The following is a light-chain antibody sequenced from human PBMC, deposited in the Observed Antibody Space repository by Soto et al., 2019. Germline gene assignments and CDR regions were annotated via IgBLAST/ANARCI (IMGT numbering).Light chain of an antibody. CDR1: QVISKF. CDR3: KQYDNYPLT. V-gene: IGKV1-33*01. J-gene: IGKJ4*01. CDR2: DAS. Sequence: DIQMTQSPSSLYASVGDTVTITCQASQVISKFLNWYQLKPGKAPKLLIFDASELETGVTSRFSGRRSGTDFSFTISSLQPEDRATYYCKQYDNYPLTFGGGTKVAIK.